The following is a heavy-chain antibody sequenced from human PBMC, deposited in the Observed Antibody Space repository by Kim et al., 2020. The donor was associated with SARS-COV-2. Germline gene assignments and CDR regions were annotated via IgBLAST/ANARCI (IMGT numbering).Heavy chain of an antibody. CDR1: GYTFTGYY. CDR3: VATSWFYFDY. Sequence: ASVKVSCKASGYTFTGYYMHWVRQAPGQGLEWMGWINPVSGGTNYAQNFQGRVTMTRDTSISTAYMELSRLRSDDTAVYYCVATSWFYFDYWGQGTLVTVSS. J-gene: IGHJ4*02. D-gene: IGHD2-2*01. V-gene: IGHV1-2*02. CDR2: INPVSGGT.